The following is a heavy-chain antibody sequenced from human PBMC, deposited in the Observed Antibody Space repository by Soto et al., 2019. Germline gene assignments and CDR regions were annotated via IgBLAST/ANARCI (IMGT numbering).Heavy chain of an antibody. V-gene: IGHV1-69*02. CDR2: IIPILGIA. CDR3: ARVREDIVVVPAAQHFDY. D-gene: IGHD2-2*01. J-gene: IGHJ4*02. Sequence: QVQLVQSGAEVKKPGSSVKVSCKASGGTFSSYTISWVRQAPGQGLEWMGRIIPILGIANYAQKFQGRVTITADQSTSTAYMELSSLRSEDTAVYYCARVREDIVVVPAAQHFDYWGQGTLVTVSS. CDR1: GGTFSSYT.